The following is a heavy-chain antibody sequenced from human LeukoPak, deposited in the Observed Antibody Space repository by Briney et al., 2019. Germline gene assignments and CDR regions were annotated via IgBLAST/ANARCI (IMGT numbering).Heavy chain of an antibody. J-gene: IGHJ6*03. Sequence: GGSLRLSCAASGFTFSSYGMHWVRQAPGKGLEWVAFIRYDGSNKYYADSVKGRFTISRDNSKNTLYLQMNSLRAEDTAVYYCARSGGARARYYYYMDVWGKGTTVTISS. D-gene: IGHD1-26*01. CDR2: IRYDGSNK. V-gene: IGHV3-30*02. CDR3: ARSGGARARYYYYMDV. CDR1: GFTFSSYG.